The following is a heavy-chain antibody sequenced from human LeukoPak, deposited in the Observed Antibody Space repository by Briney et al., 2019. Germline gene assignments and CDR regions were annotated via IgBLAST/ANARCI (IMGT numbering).Heavy chain of an antibody. CDR2: IIPIFGTA. CDR3: ARLDEYSSSSRYYGMDV. V-gene: IGHV1-69*13. D-gene: IGHD6-6*01. J-gene: IGHJ6*02. Sequence: SVKVSCTASGGTFSSYGISWVRQAPGQGLEWMGGIIPIFGTANYAQKFQGRVTITADESTSTAYMELSSLRSEDTAVYYCARLDEYSSSSRYYGMDVWGQGTTITVSS. CDR1: GGTFSSYG.